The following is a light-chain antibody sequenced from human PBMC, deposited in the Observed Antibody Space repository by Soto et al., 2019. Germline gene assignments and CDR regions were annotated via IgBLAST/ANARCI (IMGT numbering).Light chain of an antibody. V-gene: IGLV1-51*01. CDR2: DNN. J-gene: IGLJ2*01. CDR1: SSNIGNNY. Sequence: QSVLTQPPSVSAAPGQKVTISCSGSSSNIGNNYVSWYQQFPGTAPKLLIYDNNKRPSGIPDRFSGSKSGTSATLGITGLQTGDEADYYCGTWDDSRSAHVVFGGGTKLTVL. CDR3: GTWDDSRSAHVV.